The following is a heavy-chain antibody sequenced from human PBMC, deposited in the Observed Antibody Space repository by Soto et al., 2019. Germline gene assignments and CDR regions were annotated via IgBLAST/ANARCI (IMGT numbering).Heavy chain of an antibody. CDR2: IRRKANSYTT. CDR3: AMLGGCSGGSNDMDV. D-gene: IGHD6-19*01. J-gene: IGHJ6*02. V-gene: IGHV3-72*01. CDR1: GLIFSDYH. Sequence: EVQLVESGGGLVQPGGSLRLSCAASGLIFSDYHMDWVRQAPGKGLEWVGRIRRKANSYTTEYAASVKGRFTISRDDSKNSLNLKMNRMKTEDTAVYYCAMLGGCSGGSNDMDVWGQGTTVTVSS.